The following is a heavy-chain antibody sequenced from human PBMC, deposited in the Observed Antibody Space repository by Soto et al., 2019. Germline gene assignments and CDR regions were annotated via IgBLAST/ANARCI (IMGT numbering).Heavy chain of an antibody. V-gene: IGHV3-64*01. CDR2: ISSNGGST. CDR3: EKYKGDTRSAFDI. CDR1: GFTFSSYA. Sequence: GGSLRLSCAASGFTFSSYAMHWVRQAPGKGLEYVSAISSNGGSTYYANSVKGRFTISRDNSKNTLYLQMGSLRAEDMAVYYCEKYKGDTRSAFDIGGKGTRVTVS. J-gene: IGHJ3*02. D-gene: IGHD2-21*02.